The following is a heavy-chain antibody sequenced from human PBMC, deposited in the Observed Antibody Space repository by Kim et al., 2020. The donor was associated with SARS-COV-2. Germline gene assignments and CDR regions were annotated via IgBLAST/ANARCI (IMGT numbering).Heavy chain of an antibody. V-gene: IGHV4-59*01. Sequence: SETLSLTCTVSGGSISSYYWSWIRQPPGKGLEWIGYIYYSGSTNYNPSLKSRVTISVDTSKNQFSLKLSSVTAADTAVYYCARENYVHYFDYWGQGTLVTVSS. D-gene: IGHD1-7*01. CDR2: IYYSGST. CDR1: GGSISSYY. CDR3: ARENYVHYFDY. J-gene: IGHJ4*02.